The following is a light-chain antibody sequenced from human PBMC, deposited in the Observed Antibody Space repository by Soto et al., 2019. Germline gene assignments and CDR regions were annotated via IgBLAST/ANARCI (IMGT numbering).Light chain of an antibody. CDR2: EVN. CDR3: SSYTTSSTRV. Sequence: QSALTQPASVSGSPGQSITISCTGTSSDVGLYNYVSWYQQHPDKAPKLMIFEVNNRPSGISNRFSGSKSGNTASLTISGLQAEDEADYYCSSYTTSSTRVFGPGTKLTVL. J-gene: IGLJ1*01. V-gene: IGLV2-14*01. CDR1: SSDVGLYNY.